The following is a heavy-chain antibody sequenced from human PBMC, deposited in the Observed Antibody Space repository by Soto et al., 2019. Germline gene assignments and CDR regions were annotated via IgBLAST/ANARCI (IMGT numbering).Heavy chain of an antibody. V-gene: IGHV3-48*01. Sequence: EVQLVESGGGLVQPGGSLRLSCAASGFTFSSYSMNWVRQAPGKGLEWVSYISSSSSTIYYADSVKGRFTISRDNAKKSLELQMNSLRAEDTAGYYCARHPERIAQIGWFGPWGQGTLVTVSS. CDR1: GFTFSSYS. CDR3: ARHPERIAQIGWFGP. D-gene: IGHD6-13*01. J-gene: IGHJ5*02. CDR2: ISSSSSTI.